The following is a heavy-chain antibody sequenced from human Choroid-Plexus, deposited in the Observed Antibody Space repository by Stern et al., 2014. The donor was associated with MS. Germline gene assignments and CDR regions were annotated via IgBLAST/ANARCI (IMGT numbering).Heavy chain of an antibody. CDR2: VSYDGSNK. CDR3: AKDRQYLTYFFDH. J-gene: IGHJ5*02. V-gene: IGHV3-30*18. D-gene: IGHD2/OR15-2a*01. Sequence: VQLVESGGGVVQPGRPLRLSCVASGFPFGSCAMHWVRQAPGKGLEWVAGVSYDGSNKYYADSVKGRVTISRDKSQNTLYMQMSSLRPEDTAVYYCAKDRQYLTYFFDHWGQGSLVTVSS. CDR1: GFPFGSCA.